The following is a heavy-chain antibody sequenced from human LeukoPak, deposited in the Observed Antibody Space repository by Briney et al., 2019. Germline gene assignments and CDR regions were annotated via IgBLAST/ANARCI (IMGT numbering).Heavy chain of an antibody. J-gene: IGHJ6*02. V-gene: IGHV3-72*01. D-gene: IGHD4-17*01. CDR1: GFTFSDHY. Sequence: GGALRLSCATSGFTFSDHYMDWVRQAPGKGLERGARTRTKAKDYTTEYPASVKGRFTVSRDESMHSLYLQMNSLKTEDTAVYYCARGPTVTFNYHYGMDVWGQGTTVTVSS. CDR3: ARGPTVTFNYHYGMDV. CDR2: TRTKAKDYTT.